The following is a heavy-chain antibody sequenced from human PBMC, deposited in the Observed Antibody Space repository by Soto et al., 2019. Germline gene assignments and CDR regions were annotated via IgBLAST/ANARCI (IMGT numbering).Heavy chain of an antibody. V-gene: IGHV1-18*01. CDR2: ISAYNGNT. CDR1: GYTFTSYG. J-gene: IGHJ5*02. Sequence: ASVKVSCKASGYTFTSYGISWVRQAPGQGLEWMGWISAYNGNTNYAQKLQGRVTMTTDTSTSTAYMELRSLRSDDTAVYYCARDGTGYCSGGSCYGWFDPWGQGTLVTVSS. D-gene: IGHD2-15*01. CDR3: ARDGTGYCSGGSCYGWFDP.